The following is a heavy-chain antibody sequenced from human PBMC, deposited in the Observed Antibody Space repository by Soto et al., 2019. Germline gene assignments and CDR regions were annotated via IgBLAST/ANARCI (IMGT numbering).Heavy chain of an antibody. CDR2: MNPNSGNT. D-gene: IGHD3-10*01. CDR1: GYTFTSYD. Sequence: RASVKVSCKASGYTFTSYDINWVRQATGQGLEWMGWMNPNSGNTGYAQKFQGRVTMTRNTSISTAYMELSSLRSEDTAVYYCARERMVRGVITYYYGMDVWAQGTKVTVSS. CDR3: ARERMVRGVITYYYGMDV. J-gene: IGHJ6*02. V-gene: IGHV1-8*01.